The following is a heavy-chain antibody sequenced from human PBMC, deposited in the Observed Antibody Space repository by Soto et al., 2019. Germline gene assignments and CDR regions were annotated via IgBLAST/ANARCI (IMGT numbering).Heavy chain of an antibody. CDR3: ARDKMEYSSSSDYYYYYYMDV. CDR1: GGTFSSYT. J-gene: IGHJ6*03. V-gene: IGHV1-69*08. D-gene: IGHD6-6*01. CDR2: IIPILGIA. Sequence: QVQLVQSGAEVKKPGSSVKVSCKASGGTFSSYTISWVRQAPGQGLEWMGRIIPILGIANYAQKFQGRVTITADKSTSTAYMELSSLRSEDTAVYYCARDKMEYSSSSDYYYYYYMDVWGKGTTVTVSS.